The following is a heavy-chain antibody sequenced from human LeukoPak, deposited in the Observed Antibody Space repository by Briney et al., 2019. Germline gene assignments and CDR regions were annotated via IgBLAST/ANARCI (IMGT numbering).Heavy chain of an antibody. CDR2: ISSSGSTV. CDR1: GFTFSDYY. J-gene: IGHJ4*02. D-gene: IGHD6-13*01. V-gene: IGHV3-11*04. CDR3: ARVYSSSWYYFEF. Sequence: GGSLRLSCAASGFTFSDYYMTWIRQAPGKGLEWISYISSSGSTVYYADSMRGRFTISRDNAKNSLYLQVDSLRAEDTAAYYCARVYSSSWYYFEFWGQGTLVTVSS.